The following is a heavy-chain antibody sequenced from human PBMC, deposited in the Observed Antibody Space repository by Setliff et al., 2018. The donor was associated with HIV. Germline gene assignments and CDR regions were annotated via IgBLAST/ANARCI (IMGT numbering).Heavy chain of an antibody. J-gene: IGHJ3*02. V-gene: IGHV4-39*07. CDR3: ARRRWELLKRGAAFDI. Sequence: SETLSLTCTVSGGSISSGGYYWSWIRQPPGKGLEWIGEINHSGSTNYNPSLKSRVTISVDTSKNQFSLKLSSVTAADTAVYYCARRRWELLKRGAAFDIWGQGTMVTVSS. CDR2: INHSGST. CDR1: GGSISSGGYY. D-gene: IGHD1-26*01.